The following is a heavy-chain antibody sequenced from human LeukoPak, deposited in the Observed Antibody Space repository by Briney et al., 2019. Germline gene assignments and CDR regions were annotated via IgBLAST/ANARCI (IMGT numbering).Heavy chain of an antibody. CDR2: IRSKIYGGTP. Sequence: GGSLRLSCTASGFTFGDYAMTWVRQAPGKGLEWVGFIRSKIYGGTPEYAASVKGRFTISRDDSKGVAYLQMNSLKTEDTAVYYCTGCYDILTGYLFDYWGQGTLVTVSS. V-gene: IGHV3-49*04. J-gene: IGHJ4*02. CDR3: TGCYDILTGYLFDY. D-gene: IGHD3-9*01. CDR1: GFTFGDYA.